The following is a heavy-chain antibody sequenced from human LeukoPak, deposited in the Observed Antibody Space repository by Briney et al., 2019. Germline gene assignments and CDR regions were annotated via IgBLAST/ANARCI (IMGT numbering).Heavy chain of an antibody. CDR2: INSDGSST. CDR1: GFTFDDYG. J-gene: IGHJ4*02. D-gene: IGHD3-3*01. V-gene: IGHV3-74*01. CDR3: ARGFRPYDFWSGYLNY. Sequence: PGGSLRLSCAASGFTFDDYGMSWVRQAPGKGLVWVSRINSDGSSTSYADSVKGRFTISRDNAKNTLYLQMNSLRAEDTAVYYCARGFRPYDFWSGYLNYWGQGTLVTASS.